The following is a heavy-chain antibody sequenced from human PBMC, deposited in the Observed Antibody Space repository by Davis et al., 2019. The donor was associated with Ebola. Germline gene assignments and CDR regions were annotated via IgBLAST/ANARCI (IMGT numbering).Heavy chain of an antibody. J-gene: IGHJ5*02. CDR3: ARGLSSSSAGRWFDP. CDR2: IYYSGST. CDR1: GGSISSYY. D-gene: IGHD6-6*01. Sequence: SETLSLTCTVSGGSISSYYWSWIRQPPGKGLEWIGYIYYSGSTNYNPSLKSRVTISVDTSKNQFSLKLSSVTAADTAVYYCARGLSSSSAGRWFDPWGQGTLVTVSS. V-gene: IGHV4-59*01.